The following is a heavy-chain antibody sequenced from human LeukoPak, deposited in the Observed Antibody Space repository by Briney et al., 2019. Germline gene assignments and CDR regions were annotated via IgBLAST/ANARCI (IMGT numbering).Heavy chain of an antibody. CDR2: ITSYNGKT. CDR1: GYRFTSYS. Sequence: ASVKLSCTASGYRFTSYSISWVRQAPGQGLEWVGWITSYNGKTNYGKNVQGRVTMTTDTSTSTAYMELNSLRSEDTAIYYCARNYDSSKDGNDYWGQGTLVTVSS. V-gene: IGHV1-18*01. D-gene: IGHD3-22*01. CDR3: ARNYDSSKDGNDY. J-gene: IGHJ4*02.